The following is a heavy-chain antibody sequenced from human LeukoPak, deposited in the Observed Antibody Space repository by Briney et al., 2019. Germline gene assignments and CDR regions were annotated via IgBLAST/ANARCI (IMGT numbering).Heavy chain of an antibody. CDR1: GLTFSSYA. CDR3: AKDRNSSSWYWFDP. D-gene: IGHD6-13*01. CDR2: ISGSGGST. Sequence: GGSLRLSCAASGLTFSSYAMSWVRQAPGKGLEWVSAISGSGGSTYYADSVKGRFTISRDNSKNTLCLQMNSLRAKDTAVYYCAKDRNSSSWYWFDPWGQGTLVTVSS. V-gene: IGHV3-23*01. J-gene: IGHJ5*02.